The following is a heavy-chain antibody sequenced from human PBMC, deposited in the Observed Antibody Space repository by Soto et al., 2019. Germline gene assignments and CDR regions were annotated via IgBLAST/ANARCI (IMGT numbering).Heavy chain of an antibody. J-gene: IGHJ6*02. Sequence: QVQLQESGPGLVKPSQTLSLTCTVSGGSISSGGYYWSWIRHHPGKGLEWIGYIYYSGSTYYNPSLKSRVTISVDTSKNQFSLKLSSVTAADTAVYYCARALRFGDYYGMDVWGQGTTVTVSS. D-gene: IGHD3-10*01. CDR1: GGSISSGGYY. V-gene: IGHV4-31*03. CDR3: ARALRFGDYYGMDV. CDR2: IYYSGST.